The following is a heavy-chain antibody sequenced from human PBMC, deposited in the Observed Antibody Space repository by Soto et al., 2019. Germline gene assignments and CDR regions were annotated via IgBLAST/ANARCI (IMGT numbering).Heavy chain of an antibody. CDR1: GFTFSSYA. CDR3: ARDLGRKYYDILTGYYDY. Sequence: GGSLRLSCAASGFTFSSYAMHWVRQAPGKGLEWVAVISYDGSNKYYADSVKGRFTISRDNSKNTLYLQMNSLRAEDTAVYYCARDLGRKYYDILTGYYDYWGQGTLVTVSS. D-gene: IGHD3-9*01. V-gene: IGHV3-30*04. J-gene: IGHJ4*02. CDR2: ISYDGSNK.